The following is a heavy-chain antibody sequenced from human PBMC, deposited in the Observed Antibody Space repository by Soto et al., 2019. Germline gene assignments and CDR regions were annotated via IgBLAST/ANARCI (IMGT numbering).Heavy chain of an antibody. CDR2: INHSGST. Sequence: SETLSLTCAVYGGSFSGYYWSWIRQPPGKGLEWIGEINHSGSTNYNPSLKSRVTISVDTSKNQFSLKLSSVTAADTAVYYCARGACSSTSCYWRYYYYMDVWGKGTTVTVSS. J-gene: IGHJ6*03. CDR1: GGSFSGYY. V-gene: IGHV4-34*01. CDR3: ARGACSSTSCYWRYYYYMDV. D-gene: IGHD2-2*01.